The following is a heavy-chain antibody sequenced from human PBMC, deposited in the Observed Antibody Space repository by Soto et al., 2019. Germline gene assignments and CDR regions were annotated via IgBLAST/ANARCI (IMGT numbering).Heavy chain of an antibody. CDR1: GGSISSSSYY. CDR3: ARRQSSSWYGL. J-gene: IGHJ4*02. Sequence: QLQLQESGPGLVKPSETLSLTCTVSGGSISSSSYYWGWIRQPPGKGLEWIGSIYYSGSTYYNPSFKRRVTISVDTSKNQFSLKLSSVTAADTAVYYCARRQSSSWYGLWGQGTLVTVSS. CDR2: IYYSGST. D-gene: IGHD6-13*01. V-gene: IGHV4-39*01.